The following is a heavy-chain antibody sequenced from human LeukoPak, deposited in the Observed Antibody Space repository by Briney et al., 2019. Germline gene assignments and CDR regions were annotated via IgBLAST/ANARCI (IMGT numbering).Heavy chain of an antibody. CDR3: AKDKGREGDY. J-gene: IGHJ4*02. Sequence: GGSLRLSCAASGFPFSNYGMHWVRQAPDKGLEWVAVISADGIDKYYADSVKGRFTISRDNSKNTLYLQMSSLRPEGTAVYYCAKDKGREGDYWGQGNLVTVSS. CDR1: GFPFSNYG. CDR2: ISADGIDK. V-gene: IGHV3-30*18.